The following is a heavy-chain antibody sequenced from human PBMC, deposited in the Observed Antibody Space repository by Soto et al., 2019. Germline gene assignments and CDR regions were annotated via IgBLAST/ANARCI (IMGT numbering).Heavy chain of an antibody. CDR2: INAGNGNT. V-gene: IGHV1-3*01. Sequence: QVQLVQSGAEVKKPGASVKVSCKASGYTFTSYTMHWVRQAPGQRLEWMGWINAGNGNTKYSQKFQGRVSITRDTSASTAYMELSSPRSEDTALYYCAGGEVFFGYWGQGTLVTVSS. CDR1: GYTFTSYT. J-gene: IGHJ4*02. D-gene: IGHD3-3*01. CDR3: AGGEVFFGY.